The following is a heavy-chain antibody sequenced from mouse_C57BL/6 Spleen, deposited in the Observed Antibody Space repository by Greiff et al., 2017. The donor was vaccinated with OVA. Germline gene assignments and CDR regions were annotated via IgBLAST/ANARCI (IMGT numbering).Heavy chain of an antibody. CDR2: ISSGSSTI. CDR1: GFTFSDYG. Sequence: DVHLVESGGGLVKPGGSLKLSCAASGFTFSDYGMHWVRQAPEKGLEWVAYISSGSSTIYYADTVKGRFTISRDNAKNTLFLQMTSLRSEDTAMYYCERNYAHYYAMDYWGQGTSVTVSS. J-gene: IGHJ4*01. V-gene: IGHV5-17*01. CDR3: ERNYAHYYAMDY. D-gene: IGHD1-1*01.